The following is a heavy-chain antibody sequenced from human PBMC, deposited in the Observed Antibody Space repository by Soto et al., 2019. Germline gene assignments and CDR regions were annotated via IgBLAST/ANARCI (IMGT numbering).Heavy chain of an antibody. Sequence: GGSLRLSCAASGFTFSTFPMHWVRQAPGKGLEWVALIPHDGGNKYYADSVKGRFTISRDNSKNTLYLQMNSLRAEDTAVYYCARWNVQYDSYGYFWGQGAQVTVSS. CDR3: ARWNVQYDSYGYF. D-gene: IGHD5-18*01. CDR2: IPHDGGNK. CDR1: GFTFSTFP. V-gene: IGHV3-30-3*01. J-gene: IGHJ4*02.